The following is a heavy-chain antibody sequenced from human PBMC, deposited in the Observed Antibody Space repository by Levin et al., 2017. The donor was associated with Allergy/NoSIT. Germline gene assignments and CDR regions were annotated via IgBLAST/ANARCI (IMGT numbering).Heavy chain of an antibody. D-gene: IGHD3-10*01. J-gene: IGHJ3*02. CDR3: ARPRFSYGSGSYYLDI. Sequence: AASVKVSCKASGYTFTSYGISWVRQAPGQGLEWMGWISAYNGNTNYAQKLQGRVTMTTDTSTSTAYMELRSLRSDDTAVYYCARPRFSYGSGSYYLDIWGQGTMVTVSS. CDR1: GYTFTSYG. CDR2: ISAYNGNT. V-gene: IGHV1-18*01.